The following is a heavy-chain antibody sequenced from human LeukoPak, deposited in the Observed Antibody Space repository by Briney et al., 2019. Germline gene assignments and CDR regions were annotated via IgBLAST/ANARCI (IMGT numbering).Heavy chain of an antibody. V-gene: IGHV1-69*06. CDR1: GGTFSSYA. CDR3: ASWHYDSSGYQNWFDP. Sequence: SVKVSCKASGGTFSSYAISWVRQAPGQGLEWMGGIIPIFGTANYAQKFQGRVTITADKSTSTAYMELSSLRSEDTAVYYCASWHYDSSGYQNWFDPWGQGTLVTVSS. J-gene: IGHJ5*02. CDR2: IIPIFGTA. D-gene: IGHD3-22*01.